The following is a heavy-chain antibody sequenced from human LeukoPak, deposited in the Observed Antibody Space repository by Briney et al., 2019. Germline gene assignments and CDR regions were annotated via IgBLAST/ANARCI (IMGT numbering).Heavy chain of an antibody. V-gene: IGHV3-9*01. CDR1: GFTFDDYA. CDR2: ISWNSGSI. D-gene: IGHD3-22*01. CDR3: ARLNQGYYDSSGYYYASYYYYYMDV. Sequence: GGSLRLSCAASGFTFDDYAMHWVRQAPGKGLEWVSGISWNSGSIGYADSVKGRFTISRDNAKNSLYLQMNSLRAEDTAVYYCARLNQGYYDSSGYYYASYYYYYMDVWGKGTTVTISS. J-gene: IGHJ6*03.